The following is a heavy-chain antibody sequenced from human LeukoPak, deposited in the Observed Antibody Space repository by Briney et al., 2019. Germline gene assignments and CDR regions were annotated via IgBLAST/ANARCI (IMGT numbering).Heavy chain of an antibody. CDR2: IYYSGST. V-gene: IGHV4-30-4*08. CDR1: GGSISSGDYY. CDR3: ARGGGYTLHYYYYMDV. D-gene: IGHD6-13*01. J-gene: IGHJ6*03. Sequence: SETLSLTCTVPGGSISSGDYYWSWIRQPPGKGLEWIGYIYYSGSTYYNPSLKSRVTISVDTSKNQFSLKLSSVTAADTAVYYCARGGGYTLHYYYYMDVWGKGTTVTVSS.